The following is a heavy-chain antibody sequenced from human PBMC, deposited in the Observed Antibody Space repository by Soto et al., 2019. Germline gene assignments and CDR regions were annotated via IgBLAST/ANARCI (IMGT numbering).Heavy chain of an antibody. CDR3: ARLRIAAAGPYFDY. CDR2: IYHSGST. Sequence: SETLSLTCAVSGGSISSSNWWSWVRQPPGKGLEWIGEIYHSGSTNYNPSLKSRVTISVDKSKNQFSLKLSSVTAADTAVYYCARLRIAAAGPYFDYWGQGTLVTVSS. J-gene: IGHJ4*02. V-gene: IGHV4-4*02. CDR1: GGSISSSNW. D-gene: IGHD6-13*01.